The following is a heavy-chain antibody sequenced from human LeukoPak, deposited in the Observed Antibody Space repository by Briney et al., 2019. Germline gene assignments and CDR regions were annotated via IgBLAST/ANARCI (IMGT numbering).Heavy chain of an antibody. CDR2: MNPNTGNT. CDR1: GDTFTSYD. J-gene: IGHJ3*02. V-gene: IGHV1-8*01. CDR3: VRRMSGYCSSTICRNYAFDM. D-gene: IGHD2-2*01. Sequence: ASVKVSCKASGDTFTSYDINWVRQATGQGLEWMGWMNPNTGNTDTAQKFQGRVTMTRSTSITTAYMELSSLRSDDTAVYYCVRRMSGYCSSTICRNYAFDMWGQGTMVTVSS.